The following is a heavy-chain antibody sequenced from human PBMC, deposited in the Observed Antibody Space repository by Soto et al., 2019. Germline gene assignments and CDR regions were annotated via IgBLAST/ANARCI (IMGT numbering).Heavy chain of an antibody. D-gene: IGHD2-15*01. CDR1: GGSISSYY. Sequence: QVQLQESGPGLVKPSETLSLTCTVSGGSISSYYWSWIRQPPGKGLEWIGYIYYSGSTNYNPSLKSRVTISVDTSKNQFSLKLSSVTAADTAVYYCARGILGYCSGGSCYPRIYYYYGMDVWGQGTTVTVSS. CDR2: IYYSGST. CDR3: ARGILGYCSGGSCYPRIYYYYGMDV. J-gene: IGHJ6*02. V-gene: IGHV4-59*01.